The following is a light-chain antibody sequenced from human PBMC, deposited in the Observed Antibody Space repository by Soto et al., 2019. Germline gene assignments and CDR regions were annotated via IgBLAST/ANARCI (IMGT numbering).Light chain of an antibody. CDR2: GNS. CDR3: QSYDSSRSGSGV. CDR1: SSNIGAGYD. Sequence: QPVLTQPPSVSGAPGQRVTISCTGSSSNIGAGYDVHWYQQLPVTAPKLLIYGNSNRPSGVPDRFSGSKSGTSASLAITGLQAEDEADYYCQSYDSSRSGSGVFGGGTKLTVL. J-gene: IGLJ2*01. V-gene: IGLV1-40*01.